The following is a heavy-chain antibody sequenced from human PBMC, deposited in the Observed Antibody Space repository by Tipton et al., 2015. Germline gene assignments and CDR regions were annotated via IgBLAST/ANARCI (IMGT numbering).Heavy chain of an antibody. V-gene: IGHV3-74*03. Sequence: SLRLSCAASGFTFRDYWMHWVRQAPGKGLVWVSHIYSNGSRIKYADSAKGRFTISRDNAKNTLYLEMNSLRAEDTAVYYCARGANVAVGGTEDYWGQGTLVTVSS. CDR1: GFTFRDYW. CDR3: ARGANVAVGGTEDY. J-gene: IGHJ4*02. CDR2: IYSNGSRI. D-gene: IGHD6-19*01.